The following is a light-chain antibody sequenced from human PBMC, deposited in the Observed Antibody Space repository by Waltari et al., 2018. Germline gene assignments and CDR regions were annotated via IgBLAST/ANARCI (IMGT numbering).Light chain of an antibody. CDR2: DTS. CDR3: QQRHNWPLT. J-gene: IGKJ4*01. Sequence: EIVLTQSPATLSLSPGERATLSCRASQSVRVYLAWYQQKHGQAPRRLIYDTSNRASGTPDRFSGSGSGTDFSLSISSLEPEDFAVYYCQQRHNWPLTFGGGTKVEIK. V-gene: IGKV3-11*01. CDR1: QSVRVY.